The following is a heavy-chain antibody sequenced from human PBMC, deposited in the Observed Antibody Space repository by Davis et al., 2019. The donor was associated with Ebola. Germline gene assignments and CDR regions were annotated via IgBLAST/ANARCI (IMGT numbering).Heavy chain of an antibody. CDR1: GFTFSSYA. Sequence: GESLKISCAASGFTFSSYAMSWVRQAPGKGLEWVSGISGSGGSTYYADSVKGRFTISRDNSKNTLYLQMNSLRAEDTAVYYCAKENNGEDYFDYWGQGTLVTVSS. V-gene: IGHV3-23*01. J-gene: IGHJ4*02. CDR2: ISGSGGST. CDR3: AKENNGEDYFDY. D-gene: IGHD4-17*01.